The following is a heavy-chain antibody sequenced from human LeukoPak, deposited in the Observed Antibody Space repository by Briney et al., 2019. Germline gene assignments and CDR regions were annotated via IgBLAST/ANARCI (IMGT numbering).Heavy chain of an antibody. CDR1: GFTFDDYG. J-gene: IGHJ1*01. D-gene: IGHD1-26*01. CDR3: ARDRSSGSSAEYFQH. CDR2: NNWNGGST. V-gene: IGHV3-20*04. Sequence: GGSLRLSCPASGFTFDDYGMSWVRQAPGKGLEWVSGNNWNGGSTGYADSVKGRFTISRDNAKNSLYLQMNSLRAEDTALYYCARDRSSGSSAEYFQHWGQGTLVTVSS.